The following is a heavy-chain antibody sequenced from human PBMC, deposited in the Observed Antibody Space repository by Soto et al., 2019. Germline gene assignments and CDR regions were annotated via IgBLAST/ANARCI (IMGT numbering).Heavy chain of an antibody. D-gene: IGHD6-13*01. CDR1: GDSAMSGVY. CDR2: IYPSGNT. V-gene: IGHV4-38-2*01. CDR3: VGYPASRNWFDS. Sequence: PSETLSLTCSVSGDSAMSGVYWGWMRQGPGRVPEWIGSIYPSGNTYYDPSLRSRGTKSVDTSKNLFSLSLTSVNSADTALYFCVGYPASRNWFDSWGQGTLVTVSS. J-gene: IGHJ5*01.